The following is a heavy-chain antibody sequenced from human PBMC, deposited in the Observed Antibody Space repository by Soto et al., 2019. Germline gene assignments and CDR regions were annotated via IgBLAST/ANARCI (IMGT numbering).Heavy chain of an antibody. Sequence: QVQLVQSGAEVKKPGASVKVSCKASGYTFTSYDINWVRQATGQGLEWMGWMNPNSGNTGYAQKFQGRVTMTRNTSISTTYMELSSLRSEDTAVYYCARYLGEPPYYYMDVWGKGTTVTVSS. J-gene: IGHJ6*03. D-gene: IGHD3-16*01. CDR1: GYTFTSYD. CDR3: ARYLGEPPYYYMDV. CDR2: MNPNSGNT. V-gene: IGHV1-8*01.